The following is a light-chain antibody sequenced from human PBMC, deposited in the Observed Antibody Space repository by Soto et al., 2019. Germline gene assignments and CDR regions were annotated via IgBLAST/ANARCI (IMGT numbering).Light chain of an antibody. CDR3: QQYNSWPRT. CDR2: GAS. V-gene: IGKV3-15*01. Sequence: EIVMTQSPATLSVSPLEIATLSFRASQSVNSNLAWYQQKPGQAPRLLIYGASSRATGIPARFSGSGSGTEFTLTITSLQSEDFAVYYCQQYNSWPRTFGQGTKVDIK. J-gene: IGKJ1*01. CDR1: QSVNSN.